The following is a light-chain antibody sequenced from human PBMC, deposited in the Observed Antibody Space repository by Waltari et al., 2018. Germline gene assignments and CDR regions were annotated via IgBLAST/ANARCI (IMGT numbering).Light chain of an antibody. V-gene: IGLV1-44*01. CDR1: SSNIGSNT. Sequence: QSVLTQPPSASGTPGQRVTISCSGSSSNIGSNTANWYQQLPGTAPKLLIYSKNQRPSGVPDRFSGSKSGTSASLAIRGLQSEDEADYYCAAWDDSLNGHVVFGGGTKLTVL. CDR3: AAWDDSLNGHVV. CDR2: SKN. J-gene: IGLJ2*01.